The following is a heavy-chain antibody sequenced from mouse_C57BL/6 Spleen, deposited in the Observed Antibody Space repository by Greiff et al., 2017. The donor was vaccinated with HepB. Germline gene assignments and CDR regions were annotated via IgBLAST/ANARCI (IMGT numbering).Heavy chain of an antibody. CDR3: ARRKYGSSYGDAMDY. CDR2: ISGGGGNT. V-gene: IGHV5-9*04. J-gene: IGHJ4*01. Sequence: GQRVESGGGLVKPGGSLKLSCAASGFTFSSYTMSWVRQTPEKRLEWVATISGGGGNTYYPDSVKGRFTISRDNAKNTLYLQMSSLRSEDTALYYCARRKYGSSYGDAMDYWGQGTSVTVSS. D-gene: IGHD1-1*01. CDR1: GFTFSSYT.